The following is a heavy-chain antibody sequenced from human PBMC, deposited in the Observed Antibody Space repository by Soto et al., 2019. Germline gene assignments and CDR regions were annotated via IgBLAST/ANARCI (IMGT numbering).Heavy chain of an antibody. CDR2: ISFDGSKK. J-gene: IGHJ6*02. CDR1: GFTFNIYA. V-gene: IGHV3-30-3*01. CDR3: AREDDYGYRYINYGLDV. Sequence: GGSLRLSCAASGFTFNIYALHWVRQAPGKGLEWVAVISFDGSKKYYSDSVKGRFTTSRDNLKNTLYLQMNNLRVEDAALYFCAREDDYGYRYINYGLDVWGQGTTVTVSS. D-gene: IGHD3-16*02.